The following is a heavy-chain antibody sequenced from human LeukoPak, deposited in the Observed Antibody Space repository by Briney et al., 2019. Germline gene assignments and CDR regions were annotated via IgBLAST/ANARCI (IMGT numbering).Heavy chain of an antibody. CDR1: GFTFSSYG. CDR2: ISYDGSNK. V-gene: IGHV3-30*18. CDR3: AKSGLYSSSWYRGQFDY. J-gene: IGHJ4*01. D-gene: IGHD6-13*01. Sequence: GGSLRLSCAASGFTFSSYGMHWVRQAPGKGLEWVAVISYDGSNKYYADSVKGRFTISRDNSKNTLYLQMNSLRAEDTAVYYCAKSGLYSSSWYRGQFDYWGQEPWSPSPQ.